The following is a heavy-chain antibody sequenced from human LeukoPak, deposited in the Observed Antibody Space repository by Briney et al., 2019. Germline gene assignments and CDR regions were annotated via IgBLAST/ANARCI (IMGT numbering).Heavy chain of an antibody. Sequence: GASVKVSCKASGYTFTGCYMHWVRQAPGQGLEWMGRINPNSGGTNYAQKFQGRVTMTRDTSISTAYMELSRLRSDDTAVYYCARRGRAVGDAFDIWGQGTMVTVSS. CDR3: ARRGRAVGDAFDI. J-gene: IGHJ3*02. CDR2: INPNSGGT. CDR1: GYTFTGCY. V-gene: IGHV1-2*06. D-gene: IGHD4-23*01.